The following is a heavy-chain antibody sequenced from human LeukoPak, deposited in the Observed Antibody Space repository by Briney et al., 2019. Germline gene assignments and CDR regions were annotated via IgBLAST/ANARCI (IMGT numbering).Heavy chain of an antibody. Sequence: SGGSLRLPCSASGFTFSNDWRSWVRQAPGKGPEWVGDIKTDGSDKYYVGSVKGRFTISRDNAKNALYLQMNSLRAEDTAVYYCARDSLFQCGSGSDWGFDYWGQGILVTVSS. D-gene: IGHD3-10*01. V-gene: IGHV3-7*03. CDR2: IKTDGSDK. CDR3: ARDSLFQCGSGSDWGFDY. CDR1: GFTFSNDW. J-gene: IGHJ4*02.